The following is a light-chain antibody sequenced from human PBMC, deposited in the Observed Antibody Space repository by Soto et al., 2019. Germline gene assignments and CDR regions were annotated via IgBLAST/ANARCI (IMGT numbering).Light chain of an antibody. CDR1: QSITRW. V-gene: IGKV1-5*03. CDR3: QHYNSYST. CDR2: KAS. J-gene: IGKJ5*01. Sequence: DIQMTQSPSTLSSSVGDIVTITCRASQSITRWLAWHQQKPGKAPKLLIYKASTLKSGVPSRFSGSGSGTEFTLTISSLQPDDFATYYCQHYNSYSTFGQGTRLEIK.